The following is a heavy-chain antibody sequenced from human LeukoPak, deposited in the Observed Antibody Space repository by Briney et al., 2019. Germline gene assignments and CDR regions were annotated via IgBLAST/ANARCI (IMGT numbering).Heavy chain of an antibody. CDR2: IYHSGST. J-gene: IGHJ5*02. CDR3: ARYLRTMTTVSNWFDP. V-gene: IGHV4-38-2*02. D-gene: IGHD4-17*01. Sequence: SETLSLTCTVSGYSISSGYYWGWIRQPPGKGLEWIGSIYHSGSTYYNPSLKSRVTISVDTSKNQFSLKLSSVAAADTAVYYCARYLRTMTTVSNWFDPWGQGTLVTVSS. CDR1: GYSISSGYY.